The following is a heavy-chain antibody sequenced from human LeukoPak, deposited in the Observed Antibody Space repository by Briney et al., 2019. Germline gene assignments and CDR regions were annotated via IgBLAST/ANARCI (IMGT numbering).Heavy chain of an antibody. J-gene: IGHJ4*02. CDR2: VSAAGGSR. D-gene: IGHD2-15*01. V-gene: IGHV3-23*01. CDR3: AKSDPGYCAGGSCNLGIDY. Sequence: GGSLRLSCAASGFTFRNYAMTWVRQAPGKGLEWVSFVSAAGGSRWYADSVKGRFTISKDEYTNSLYLQMSGLRAEDTAVYYCAKSDPGYCAGGSCNLGIDYWGQGTLVTVSS. CDR1: GFTFRNYA.